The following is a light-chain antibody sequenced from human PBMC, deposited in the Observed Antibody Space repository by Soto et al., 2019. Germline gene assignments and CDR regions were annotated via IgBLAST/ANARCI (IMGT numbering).Light chain of an antibody. J-gene: IGKJ5*01. CDR3: QKYGSFSIT. CDR1: QIITNSY. CDR2: DES. V-gene: IGKV3-20*01. Sequence: EIVLTQSPGTLSLSPGERATFSCRASQIITNSYLAWYQQKTGQAPRIIIYDESTRATGIPDRFSGSGSGTELILTISRLQSEDFAVYYCQKYGSFSITCGQGTRLEIK.